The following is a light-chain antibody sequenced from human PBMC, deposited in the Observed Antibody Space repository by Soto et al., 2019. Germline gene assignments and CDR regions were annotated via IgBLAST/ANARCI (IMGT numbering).Light chain of an antibody. CDR2: SNN. J-gene: IGLJ3*02. CDR3: AAWDDNLNAWV. V-gene: IGLV1-44*01. CDR1: SANIGINT. Sequence: QLVLTQPPSASGTPGQRVAISCSGSSANIGINTVNWYQQVPGTAPKLLIHSNNQRPSGVPDRFSGSKSGTSASLAISGLQSEDEADYYCAAWDDNLNAWVFGGGTKLTVL.